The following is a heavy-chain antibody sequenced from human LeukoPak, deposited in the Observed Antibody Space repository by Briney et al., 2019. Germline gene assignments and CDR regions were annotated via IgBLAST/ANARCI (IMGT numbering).Heavy chain of an antibody. Sequence: SETLSLTCAVSGGSISSSNWWSWVRQPPGKGLEGIGEIYHSGSTNYNPSLKSRVTISVDKSKNQFSLKLSSVTAADTAVYYCARSGRRTRAPKTTDAQFDYWGQGTLVTVSS. CDR2: IYHSGST. D-gene: IGHD1-14*01. CDR3: ARSGRRTRAPKTTDAQFDY. CDR1: GGSISSSNW. V-gene: IGHV4-4*02. J-gene: IGHJ4*02.